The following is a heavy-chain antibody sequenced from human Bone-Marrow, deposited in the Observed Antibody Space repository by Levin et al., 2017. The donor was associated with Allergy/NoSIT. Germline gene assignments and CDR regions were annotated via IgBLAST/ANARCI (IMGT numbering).Heavy chain of an antibody. CDR2: IKPDGSEK. D-gene: IGHD6-19*01. CDR1: GFSFSDYW. CDR3: ASPYSSDWVFDL. V-gene: IGHV3-7*01. J-gene: IGHJ3*01. Sequence: SCVAPGFSFSDYWLTWVRQAPGKGLEWVANIKPDGSEKYYADSVTGRFNIPRDNAQNSLYLQMKYLSAEDTAVYYCASPYSSDWVFDLWGPGTMVTVSS.